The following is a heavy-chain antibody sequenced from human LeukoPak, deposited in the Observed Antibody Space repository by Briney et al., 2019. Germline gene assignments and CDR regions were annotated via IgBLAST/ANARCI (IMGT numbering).Heavy chain of an antibody. CDR2: INHSGST. CDR1: GVSFSGYY. D-gene: IGHD2-2*01. Sequence: SETLSLTCAVYGVSFSGYYWSWIRQAPGKGLEWIEEINHSGSTNYNPSLKSRVTISVDTSKNQFSLKLSSVTAADTAVYYCARGEGGIVVVPAAIGRIYYFDCWGQGTLVTVSS. V-gene: IGHV4-34*01. CDR3: ARGEGGIVVVPAAIGRIYYFDC. J-gene: IGHJ4*02.